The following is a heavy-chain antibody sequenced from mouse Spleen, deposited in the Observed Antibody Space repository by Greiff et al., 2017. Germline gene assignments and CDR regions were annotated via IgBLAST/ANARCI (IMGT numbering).Heavy chain of an antibody. D-gene: IGHD2-1*01. J-gene: IGHJ4*01. CDR2: ISSGSSTI. Sequence: DVMLVESGGGLVKPGGSLKLSCAASGFTFSDYGMHWVRQAPEKGLEWVAYISSGSSTIYYADTVKGRFTISRDNAKNTLFLQMTSLRSEDTAMYYCARNGNYVSYYYAMEDWGQGNSVTVSS. V-gene: IGHV5-17*01. CDR1: GFTFSDYG. CDR3: ARNGNYVSYYYAMED.